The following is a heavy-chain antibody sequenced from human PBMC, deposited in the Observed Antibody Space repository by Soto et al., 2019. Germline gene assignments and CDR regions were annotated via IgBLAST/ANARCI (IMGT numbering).Heavy chain of an antibody. CDR2: IYYSGST. D-gene: IGHD5-12*01. J-gene: IGHJ4*02. CDR3: ARLSLVATIILDY. V-gene: IGHV4-31*03. CDR1: GGSISRGGYY. Sequence: QVQLQESGPGLVKPSQTLSLTGTVSGGSISRGGYYWSWIRQHPGKGLEWIGYIYYSGSTYYNPSLKSRVTSSVDTSKNQFSLRLSSVTAADTAVYYCARLSLVATIILDYWGKGTLVTVSS.